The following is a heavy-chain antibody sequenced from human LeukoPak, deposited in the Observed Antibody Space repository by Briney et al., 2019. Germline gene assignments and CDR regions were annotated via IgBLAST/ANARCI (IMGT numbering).Heavy chain of an antibody. D-gene: IGHD1-26*01. J-gene: IGHJ4*02. Sequence: GGSLRLSCVDSGFTFSRYWMHWVRQAPGKVLVWVSHITTAGTSTSYADSVKGRFTISRDNAKNTLYLQMNSLRAEDTAVYYCARGAIAGANFDYWGQGTLVTVSS. CDR1: GFTFSRYW. CDR2: ITTAGTST. V-gene: IGHV3-74*01. CDR3: ARGAIAGANFDY.